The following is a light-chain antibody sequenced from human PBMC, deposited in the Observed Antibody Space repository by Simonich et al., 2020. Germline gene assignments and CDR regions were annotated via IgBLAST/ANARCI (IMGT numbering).Light chain of an antibody. CDR2: SAS. J-gene: IGKJ2*01. CDR1: QSVFYSSNNKNY. Sequence: DIVLTQSPGCLAVSLGERATINGKSSQSVFYSSNNKNYLSWYQQKTGKPPKLLIYSASTRESGVPDRFSGSGSGTDFTLTISSLHAEDVAVYYCQQYSSTPYTFGQGTPLEIK. V-gene: IGKV4-1*01. CDR3: QQYSSTPYT.